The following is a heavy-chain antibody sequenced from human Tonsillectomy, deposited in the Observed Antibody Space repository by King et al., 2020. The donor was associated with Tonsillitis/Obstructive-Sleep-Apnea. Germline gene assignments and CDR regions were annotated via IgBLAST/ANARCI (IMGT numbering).Heavy chain of an antibody. CDR2: INHSGST. V-gene: IGHV4-34*01. CDR1: GGSFSGYY. CDR3: ARAHGGNSEEDY. J-gene: IGHJ4*02. D-gene: IGHD4-23*01. Sequence: VQLPQWGAGLLKPSETLSLTCAVYGGSFSGYYWSWIRQPPGKGLEWIGEINHSGSTNYNPSLKSRVTISVDTSKNQFSLKLSSVTAADTAVYYCARAHGGNSEEDYWGQGTLVTVSS.